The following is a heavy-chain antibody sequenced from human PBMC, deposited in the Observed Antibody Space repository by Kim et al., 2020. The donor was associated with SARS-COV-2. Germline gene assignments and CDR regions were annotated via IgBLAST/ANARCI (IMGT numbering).Heavy chain of an antibody. V-gene: IGHV6-1*01. CDR1: GDSVSSNSAT. J-gene: IGHJ4*02. CDR3: ARGARDCRRASCYYFDY. CDR2: TFYRAKWYS. D-gene: IGHD3-22*01. Sequence: SQTLSLTCAISGDSVSSNSATWNWVRQSTSRGLEWLGRTFYRAKWYSDYAPSVRGRITINPDTAKNQLSLQMNSVTPEDTAVYFCARGARDCRRASCYYFDYWGQGTLVTVSS.